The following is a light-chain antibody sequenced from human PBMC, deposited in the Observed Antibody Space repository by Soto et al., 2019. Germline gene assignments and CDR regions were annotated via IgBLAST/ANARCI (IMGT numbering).Light chain of an antibody. CDR1: QSISSY. V-gene: IGKV1-39*01. Sequence: DIQMTQSPSSLSASVGDRVSITCRASQSISSYLNWYRQKPGKAPSLMIYGASSLQSGVPSRFSGSGSGTDFTLTISSLQPEDFAAYYCQQSYNFPLTYGGGTKVEIK. CDR2: GAS. CDR3: QQSYNFPLT. J-gene: IGKJ4*01.